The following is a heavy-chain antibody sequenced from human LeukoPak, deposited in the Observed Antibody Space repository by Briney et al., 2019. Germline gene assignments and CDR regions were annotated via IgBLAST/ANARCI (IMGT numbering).Heavy chain of an antibody. CDR2: ISYDGSNK. CDR1: GFTFSSYG. J-gene: IGHJ4*02. D-gene: IGHD2-15*01. Sequence: GRSLRLSCAASGFTFSSYGMHWVRQAPGKGLEWVAVISYDGSNKYYADSVKGRFTISRDNSKNTLYLQMNSLRAEDTAVYYCARDQTGFCSGSSCLGSTSDYWGQGTLVTVSS. V-gene: IGHV3-30*03. CDR3: ARDQTGFCSGSSCLGSTSDY.